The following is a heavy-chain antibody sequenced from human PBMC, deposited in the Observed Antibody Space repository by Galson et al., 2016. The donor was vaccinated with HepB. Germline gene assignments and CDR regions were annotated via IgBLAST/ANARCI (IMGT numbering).Heavy chain of an antibody. CDR2: VWHDGTQK. J-gene: IGHJ4*02. CDR3: ASDWGQDQPIDY. Sequence: SLRLSCAASGFKFNKYGMHWVRQAPGKGLEWVAVVWHDGTQKDYAESVKGRFTISRDNSKNTLYLQMDSLRVEDTALSYCASDWGQDQPIDYWGQGTLVTV. D-gene: IGHD2-2*01. V-gene: IGHV3-33*01. CDR1: GFKFNKYG.